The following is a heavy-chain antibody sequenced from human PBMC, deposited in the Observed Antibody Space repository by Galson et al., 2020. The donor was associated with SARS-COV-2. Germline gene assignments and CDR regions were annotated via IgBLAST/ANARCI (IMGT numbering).Heavy chain of an antibody. CDR1: GYRLNNHW. CDR2: ISPSDSYI. V-gene: IGHV5-10-1*01. CDR3: ARVLPSTTADDY. D-gene: IGHD1-26*01. J-gene: IGHJ4*02. Sequence: HCDSPKITYKASGYRLNNHWINWVHHIPVKGLDWIGRISPSDSYITYSPSFEGHVTISGDKSRYTAYTAYLQWNSVKASDTAMYFCARVLPSTTADDYWGRGTLVTVSS.